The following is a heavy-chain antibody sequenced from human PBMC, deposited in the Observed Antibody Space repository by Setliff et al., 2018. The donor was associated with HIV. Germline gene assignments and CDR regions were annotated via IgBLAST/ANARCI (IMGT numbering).Heavy chain of an antibody. Sequence: GASVKVSCKASGYTFSSYDINGVRQATGQGLEWMGWMNPSSGHTGYAQKFQGRVTMTRNTSISTAYMELTSLRSEDAAVYYCPRSVPKSGKDYWGQGTLVTVSS. CDR2: MNPSSGHT. J-gene: IGHJ4*02. CDR1: GYTFSSYD. D-gene: IGHD3-10*01. V-gene: IGHV1-8*02. CDR3: PRSVPKSGKDY.